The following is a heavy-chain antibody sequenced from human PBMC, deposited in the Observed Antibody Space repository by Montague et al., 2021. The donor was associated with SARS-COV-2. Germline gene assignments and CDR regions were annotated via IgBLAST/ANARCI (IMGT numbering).Heavy chain of an antibody. CDR2: IYYSGST. Sequence: SETLSLTSTVSGGSISSYYWSWIRQPPGKGLEWIGYIYYSGSTNYNPSLKSRVTISVDTSKNQFSLKLSSVTAADTAVYYCGRVFPRWLQFDPYFDYWGQGTLVTVSS. CDR1: GGSISSYY. J-gene: IGHJ4*02. CDR3: GRVFPRWLQFDPYFDY. V-gene: IGHV4-59*01. D-gene: IGHD5-24*01.